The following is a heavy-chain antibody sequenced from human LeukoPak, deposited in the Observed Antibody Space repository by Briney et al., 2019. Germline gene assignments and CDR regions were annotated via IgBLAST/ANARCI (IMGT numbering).Heavy chain of an antibody. V-gene: IGHV3-9*01. J-gene: IGHJ4*02. CDR2: ISWNSGSI. Sequence: PGGSLRVSCAASGFTFDDYAMHWVRQAPGKGLEWVSGISWNSGSIGYADSVKGRFTISRDNAKNSLYLQMNSLRAEDTALYYCAKDWSEQWLFDYWGQGTLVTVSS. D-gene: IGHD6-19*01. CDR1: GFTFDDYA. CDR3: AKDWSEQWLFDY.